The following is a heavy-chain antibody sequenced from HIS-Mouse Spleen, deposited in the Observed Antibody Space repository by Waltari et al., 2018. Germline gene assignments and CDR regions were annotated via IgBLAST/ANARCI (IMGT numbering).Heavy chain of an antibody. CDR2: ISYDGSNK. CDR1: GFPFSSYG. J-gene: IGHJ4*02. Sequence: QVQLVESGGGVVQPGRSLRPSCAASGFPFSSYGMHWVRQAPGKGLEWVAVISYDGSNKYYADSVKGRFTISRDNSKNTLYLQMNSLRAEDTAVYYCAKDKHHAFDYWGQGTLVTVS. V-gene: IGHV3-30*18. CDR3: AKDKHHAFDY.